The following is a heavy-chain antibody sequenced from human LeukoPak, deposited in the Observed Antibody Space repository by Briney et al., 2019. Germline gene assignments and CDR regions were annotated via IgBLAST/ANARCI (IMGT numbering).Heavy chain of an antibody. J-gene: IGHJ4*02. CDR2: ITSSGSHI. D-gene: IGHD3-3*01. CDR1: GFTFSSYS. V-gene: IGHV3-21*06. Sequence: GGSLRLSCSGSGFTFSSYSMNWVRQAPGRGLEWVSSITSSGSHIFYADSLKGRFTVSRDNDNNSVFLQMNSLRAEDTAVYYCARARGSIFGVVTAFDYWGQGTLVTVSS. CDR3: ARARGSIFGVVTAFDY.